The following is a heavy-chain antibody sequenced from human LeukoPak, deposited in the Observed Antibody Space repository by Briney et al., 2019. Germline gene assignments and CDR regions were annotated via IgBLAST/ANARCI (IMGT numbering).Heavy chain of an antibody. CDR3: ASGGGRIPPPYYYYGMDV. CDR2: INHSGST. Sequence: SETLSLTCAVYDGSFSGYYWSWIRQPPGKGLEWIGEINHSGSTNYNPSLKSRVTISVDTSKNQFSLKLSSVTAADTAVYYCASGGGRIPPPYYYYGMDVWGQGTTVTVSS. D-gene: IGHD2-21*01. V-gene: IGHV4-34*01. CDR1: DGSFSGYY. J-gene: IGHJ6*02.